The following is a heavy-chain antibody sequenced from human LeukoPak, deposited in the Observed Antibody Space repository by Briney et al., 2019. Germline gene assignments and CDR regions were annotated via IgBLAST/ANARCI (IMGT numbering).Heavy chain of an antibody. CDR3: ARVGSYSSTSFDY. J-gene: IGHJ4*02. CDR2: INSDGSST. Sequence: GGSLRLSCAASGFIFRSYWMHWVRQAPGKGLVWVSRINSDGSSTSYADSVKGRFTISRDNAKNTLYLQMNSLRAEDTAVYYCARVGSYSSTSFDYWGQGALVTVSS. D-gene: IGHD4-11*01. CDR1: GFIFRSYW. V-gene: IGHV3-74*01.